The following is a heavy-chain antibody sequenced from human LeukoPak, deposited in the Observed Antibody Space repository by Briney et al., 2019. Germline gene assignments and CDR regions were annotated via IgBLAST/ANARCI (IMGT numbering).Heavy chain of an antibody. Sequence: PGGSLRLSCSASGFTFSSYAMHWVRQAPGKGLEYVSAISSNGGSTYYADSVKGRFTISRDNSKNTLYLQMSSLRAEDTAVYYCARGEYQLPQGNWGQGTLVTVSS. CDR2: ISSNGGST. V-gene: IGHV3-64D*06. CDR1: GFTFSSYA. CDR3: ARGEYQLPQGN. J-gene: IGHJ4*02. D-gene: IGHD2-2*01.